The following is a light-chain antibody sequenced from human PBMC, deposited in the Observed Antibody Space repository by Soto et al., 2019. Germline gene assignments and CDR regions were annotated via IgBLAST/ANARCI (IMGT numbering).Light chain of an antibody. CDR3: QQYNNWPRRT. J-gene: IGKJ1*01. V-gene: IGKV3-15*01. Sequence: EIVMTQSPATLSVSPGERATLSCRASQSVSSNLAWYQQKPGQAPRLLIYGASTRPTGIPARFSGSGSGTEFTLTISSLQSEDFAVYYCQQYNNWPRRTFGQGTKVEIK. CDR2: GAS. CDR1: QSVSSN.